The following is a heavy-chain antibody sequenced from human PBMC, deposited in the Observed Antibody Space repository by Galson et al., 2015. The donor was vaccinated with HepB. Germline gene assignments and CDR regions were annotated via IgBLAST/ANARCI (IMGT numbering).Heavy chain of an antibody. D-gene: IGHD2-2*02. CDR1: GGSIRSTNYY. J-gene: IGHJ2*01. Sequence: ETLSLTCSVSGGSIRSTNYYWVWIRQPPGKGLEWIGSIYQSGRTFYNPSLKSRVTISVDTSKNQFSLKLSSVTAADTAIYYGAGHPYTNVWLYWYFDLWGRGTRVTGS. CDR3: AGHPYTNVWLYWYFDL. CDR2: IYQSGRT. V-gene: IGHV4-39*01.